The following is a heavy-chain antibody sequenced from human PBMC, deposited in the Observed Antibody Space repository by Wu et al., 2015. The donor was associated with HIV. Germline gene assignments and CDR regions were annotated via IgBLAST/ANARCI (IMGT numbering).Heavy chain of an antibody. D-gene: IGHD4-17*01. CDR2: INPSGGST. Sequence: VQLVQSGAEVKKPGASVKVSCKASGYTFTSYYMHWVRQAPGQGLEWMGIINPSGGSTNYAQKFQGRVTMTRDTSTSTVYMELISLRSEDTAVYYCARVDYGDYLPRYWGQGTLVTVSS. CDR3: ARVDYGDYLPRY. V-gene: IGHV1-46*01. J-gene: IGHJ4*02. CDR1: GYTFTSYY.